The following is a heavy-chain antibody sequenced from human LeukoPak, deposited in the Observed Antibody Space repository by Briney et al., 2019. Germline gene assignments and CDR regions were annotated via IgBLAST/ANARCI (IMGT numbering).Heavy chain of an antibody. V-gene: IGHV4-4*02. J-gene: IGHJ4*02. D-gene: IGHD3-22*01. Sequence: SGTLSLTCAVSGGSISSSNWWSWVRQPPGKGLEWIGEIYHSGSTNYNPSLKSRVTISVDKSKNQFSLKLSSVTAADTAVYYCARGRDYYDSSGYYFYWGQGTLVTVSS. CDR3: ARGRDYYDSSGYYFY. CDR2: IYHSGST. CDR1: GGSISSSNW.